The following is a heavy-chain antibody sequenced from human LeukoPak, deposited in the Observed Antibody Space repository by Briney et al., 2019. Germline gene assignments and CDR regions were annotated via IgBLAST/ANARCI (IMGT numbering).Heavy chain of an antibody. CDR1: GFTFSSYE. Sequence: GGSLRLSCAASGFTFSSYEMNWVRQAPGKGLEWVSYISSSGSTIYYADSVKGRFTISRDNAKISLYLQMNSLRAEDTAVYYCAREGRRITIFGVVINFDYWGQGTLVTVSS. CDR2: ISSSGSTI. J-gene: IGHJ4*02. V-gene: IGHV3-48*03. D-gene: IGHD3-3*01. CDR3: AREGRRITIFGVVINFDY.